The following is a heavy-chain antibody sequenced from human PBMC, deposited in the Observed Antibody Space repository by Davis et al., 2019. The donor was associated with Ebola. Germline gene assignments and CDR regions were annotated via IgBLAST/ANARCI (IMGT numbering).Heavy chain of an antibody. CDR1: GYTFTSYG. D-gene: IGHD2-15*01. CDR3: AVGYCSGGTCYYYYYYGMDV. Sequence: ASVKVSCKASGYTFTSYGISWVRQAPGQGLEWMGWISAYNGNTNYAQKFQGRVTMTRNTSISTAYMELSSLRSEDTAVYYCAVGYCSGGTCYYYYYYGMDVWGQGTTVTVSS. CDR2: ISAYNGNT. J-gene: IGHJ6*02. V-gene: IGHV1-18*01.